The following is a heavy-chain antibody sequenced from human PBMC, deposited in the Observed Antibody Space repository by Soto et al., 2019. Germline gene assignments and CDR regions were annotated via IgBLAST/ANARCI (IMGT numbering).Heavy chain of an antibody. CDR1: GFTFSSYA. V-gene: IGHV3-23*01. CDR3: EKDQWLQSHFYY. J-gene: IGHJ4*02. CDR2: ISGSGGST. D-gene: IGHD5-12*01. Sequence: EVQLLESGGGLVQPGGSLRLSCAASGFTFSSYAMSWVRQAPGTGLEWVSAISGSGGSTYYAASVKGRFTISRDNSKNTLYLQMNSLRAEDTAVYYCEKDQWLQSHFYYWGQGTLVTVSS.